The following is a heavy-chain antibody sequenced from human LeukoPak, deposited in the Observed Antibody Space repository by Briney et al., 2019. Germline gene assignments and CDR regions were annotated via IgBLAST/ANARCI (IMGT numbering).Heavy chain of an antibody. V-gene: IGHV4-30-2*01. CDR1: GGSISSGGYS. CDR3: ASTRGDYYYGMDV. Sequence: SETLSLTCAVSGGSISSGGYSWTWIRQPPGKGLEWIGYCYHSGSTYDNPSLKSRVTISLARSTNHFSLKLPSVPAADTDVYCCASTRGDYYYGMDVWGQGTTVTVSS. CDR2: CYHSGST. D-gene: IGHD3-10*01. J-gene: IGHJ6*02.